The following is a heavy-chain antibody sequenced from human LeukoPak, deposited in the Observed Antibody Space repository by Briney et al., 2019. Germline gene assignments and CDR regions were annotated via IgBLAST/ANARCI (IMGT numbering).Heavy chain of an antibody. D-gene: IGHD3-16*01. CDR2: IYSGGGT. CDR1: GFTVSSNY. J-gene: IGHJ4*02. Sequence: GGSLRLSCAASGFTVSSNYMSWVRQAPGKGLEWVSLIYSGGGTYYADSVKGRFTISRDKSRNTLYLQMNSLRAEDTAVYYCVRGPGYPGGKLDYWGQGTLVTVSS. CDR3: VRGPGYPGGKLDY. V-gene: IGHV3-53*01.